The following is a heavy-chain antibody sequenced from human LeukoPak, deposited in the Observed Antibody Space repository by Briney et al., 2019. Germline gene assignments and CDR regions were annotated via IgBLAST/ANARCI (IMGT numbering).Heavy chain of an antibody. Sequence: SETLSLTCTVSGGSISSYYWNWIRQPPGKGLEWIWYIYYTGSTNYNPSLKSRVTISLDTSKNQFSLKLSSVTAADTAVYYCARRSVVTAINFDAFDIWGQGAMVTVSS. D-gene: IGHD2-21*02. CDR3: ARRSVVTAINFDAFDI. CDR1: GGSISSYY. J-gene: IGHJ3*02. V-gene: IGHV4-59*08. CDR2: IYYTGST.